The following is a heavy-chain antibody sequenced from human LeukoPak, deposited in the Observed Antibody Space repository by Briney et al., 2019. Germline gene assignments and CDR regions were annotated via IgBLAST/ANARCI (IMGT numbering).Heavy chain of an antibody. Sequence: GGSLRLSCAASGFTFSSYSMNWVRQALGKGLEWVSYISSSSSTIYYADSVKGRFTISRDNAKNSLYLQMNSLRAEDTAVYYCARDLPSSWYYFDYWGQGTLVTVSS. CDR1: GFTFSSYS. CDR3: ARDLPSSWYYFDY. J-gene: IGHJ4*02. CDR2: ISSSSSTI. V-gene: IGHV3-48*01. D-gene: IGHD2-2*01.